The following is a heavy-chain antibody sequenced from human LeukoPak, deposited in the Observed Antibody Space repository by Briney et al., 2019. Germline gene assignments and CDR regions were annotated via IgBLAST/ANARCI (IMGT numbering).Heavy chain of an antibody. CDR1: GFTVSSNY. CDR2: IYSGGST. V-gene: IGHV3-66*02. J-gene: IGHJ4*02. CDR3: ARALRALFDY. Sequence: GGSLRLSCAASGFTVSSNYMSWVRQAPGKGLEWVSVIYSGGSTYYADSVKGRFTISRDNSKNTLYLQMSSLRAEDTAVYYCARALRALFDYWGQGTLVTVSS.